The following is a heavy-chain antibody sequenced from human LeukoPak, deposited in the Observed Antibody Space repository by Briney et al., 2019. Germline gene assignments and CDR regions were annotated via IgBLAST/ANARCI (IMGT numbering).Heavy chain of an antibody. J-gene: IGHJ6*03. CDR3: ARGAPSFWSGYYTGASGYYYMDV. D-gene: IGHD3-3*01. CDR1: GGSFSGYY. Sequence: SETLSLTCAVYGGSFSGYYWSWIRQPPGKGPEWIGEINHSGSTNYNPSLKSRVTISVDTSKNQFSLKLSSVTAADTAVYYCARGAPSFWSGYYTGASGYYYMDVWGKGTTVTVSS. V-gene: IGHV4-34*01. CDR2: INHSGST.